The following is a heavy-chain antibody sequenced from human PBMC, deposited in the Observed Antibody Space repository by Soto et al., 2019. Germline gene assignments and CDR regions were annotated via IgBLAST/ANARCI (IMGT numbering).Heavy chain of an antibody. CDR1: GYTFSNYG. CDR3: SRFIMVGGWFDPNYYHGMDV. CDR2: ISGYNGNT. Sequence: QVQLVQSGAEVKKPGASVTVSCKTSGYTFSNYGINWVRQAPGQGLEWMGWISGYNGNTNYAQTVQGIVTMTKDTSTCTVYMELRSLKSDETAIYYCSRFIMVGGWFDPNYYHGMDVWGQGTTVTVSS. J-gene: IGHJ6*02. V-gene: IGHV1-18*01. D-gene: IGHD6-19*01.